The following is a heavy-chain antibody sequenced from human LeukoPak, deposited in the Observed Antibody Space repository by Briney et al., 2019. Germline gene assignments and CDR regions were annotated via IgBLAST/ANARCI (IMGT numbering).Heavy chain of an antibody. J-gene: IGHJ4*02. Sequence: WGSLRLSCVASGFSFDSYWMNWVRQAPGRGLEWVANINHDATEKYYVDSVKGRFTISRDNAKKSLYLQMNRLRADDTAVYHCARVRSAAAGPLDYWGQGTLVTVSS. V-gene: IGHV3-7*01. CDR3: ARVRSAAAGPLDY. D-gene: IGHD6-13*01. CDR1: GFSFDSYW. CDR2: INHDATEK.